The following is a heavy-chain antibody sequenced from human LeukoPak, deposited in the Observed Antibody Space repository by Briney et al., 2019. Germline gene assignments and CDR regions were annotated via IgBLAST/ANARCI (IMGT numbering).Heavy chain of an antibody. CDR3: ARGGTSSLRYFDWSYDY. Sequence: GGSLRLSCAASGFTFSSYGMHWVRQAPGKGLVWVSRINSDGSSTSYADSVKGRFTISRDNAKNTLYLQMNSLRAEDTAVYYCARGGTSSLRYFDWSYDYWGQGTLVTVSS. J-gene: IGHJ4*02. V-gene: IGHV3-74*01. CDR2: INSDGSST. D-gene: IGHD3-9*01. CDR1: GFTFSSYG.